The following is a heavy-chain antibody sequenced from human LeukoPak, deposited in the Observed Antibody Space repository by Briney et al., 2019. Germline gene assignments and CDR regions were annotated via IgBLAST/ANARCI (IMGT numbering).Heavy chain of an antibody. V-gene: IGHV3-23*01. CDR2: ISGSGGST. J-gene: IGHJ4*02. CDR1: GFTFSSYG. Sequence: GGSLRLSCAASGFTFSSYGMSWVRQAPGKGLEWVSAISGSGGSTYYADSVKGRFTISRDNSKNTLYLQMNSLRAEDTAVYYCAKDRHYYDSSGYYMFDYWGQGTLVTVSS. CDR3: AKDRHYYDSSGYYMFDY. D-gene: IGHD3-22*01.